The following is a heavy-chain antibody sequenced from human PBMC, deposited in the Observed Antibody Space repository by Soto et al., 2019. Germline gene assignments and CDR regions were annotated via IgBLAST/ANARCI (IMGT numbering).Heavy chain of an antibody. Sequence: PSETLSLTCPVSGGSINNYYWSWIRQPPGKGLEWIGYIYDSGSTNYNPSLKSRVTMSVDTSKNQFSLNLSSVTAADTAVYYCAREHGFSYGLNYFDPWGQGTLVTVSS. CDR3: AREHGFSYGLNYFDP. CDR1: GGSINNYY. CDR2: IYDSGST. J-gene: IGHJ5*02. V-gene: IGHV4-59*01. D-gene: IGHD5-18*01.